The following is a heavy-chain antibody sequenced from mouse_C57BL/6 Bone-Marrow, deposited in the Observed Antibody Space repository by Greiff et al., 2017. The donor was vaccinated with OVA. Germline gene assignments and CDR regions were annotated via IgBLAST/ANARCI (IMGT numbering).Heavy chain of an antibody. CDR1: GYTFTSYW. J-gene: IGHJ4*01. V-gene: IGHV1-69*01. CDR2: IDPSDSYT. Sequence: QVQLQQPGAELVMPGASVKLSCKASGYTFTSYWMYWVKQRPGQGLEWIGEIDPSDSYTNYNQKFKGKSTLTVDKSSSTAYLQLSSLTSEDSAVYYCAREYYYYVTLCYYALDYWGQGTSVTVSS. D-gene: IGHD1-1*01. CDR3: AREYYYYVTLCYYALDY.